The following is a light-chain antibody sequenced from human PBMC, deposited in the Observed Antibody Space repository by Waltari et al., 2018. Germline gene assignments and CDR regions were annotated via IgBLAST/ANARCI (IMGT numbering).Light chain of an antibody. Sequence: QSVLTQPPSASGTPGQRVIISCSGSSSTIAIHTVNWYQHLPGTAPNLLIYRDNQRPSGVPDRFSGSKSGTSASLAITDLQSEDEADYYCAGWDDSLNGVFGGGTKLTVL. CDR3: AGWDDSLNGV. CDR2: RDN. J-gene: IGLJ3*02. V-gene: IGLV1-44*01. CDR1: SSTIAIHT.